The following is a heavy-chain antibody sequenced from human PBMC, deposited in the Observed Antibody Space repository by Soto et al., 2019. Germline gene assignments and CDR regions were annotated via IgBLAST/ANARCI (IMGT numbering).Heavy chain of an antibody. J-gene: IGHJ6*02. Sequence: GGSLRLSCAASGFTFSNYWMQWVRQAPGKGLVWVSRINSDGSSTSYADSVKGRFTISRDNAKNSLYLQMNSLRPEDTALYYCAKARLWGGDGYNSYYYNAMDVWGQGTTVTVSS. D-gene: IGHD3-16*01. CDR1: GFTFSNYW. V-gene: IGHV3-74*01. CDR3: AKARLWGGDGYNSYYYNAMDV. CDR2: INSDGSST.